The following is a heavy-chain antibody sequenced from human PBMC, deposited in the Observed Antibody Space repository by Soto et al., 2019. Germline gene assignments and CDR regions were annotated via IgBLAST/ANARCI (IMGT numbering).Heavy chain of an antibody. D-gene: IGHD3-3*01. CDR2: IYYSGST. V-gene: IGHV4-39*01. CDR1: GGSISSSSYY. Sequence: QLQLQESGPGLVKPSETLSLTCTVSGGSISSSSYYWGWIRQPPGKVLDWIGSIYYSGSTYYNPSLTSRVTIYVDTSKNQFSLKLSSVTAADTAVYYCARHVRYYDFWSGYPEFDYWGQGTLVTVSS. CDR3: ARHVRYYDFWSGYPEFDY. J-gene: IGHJ4*02.